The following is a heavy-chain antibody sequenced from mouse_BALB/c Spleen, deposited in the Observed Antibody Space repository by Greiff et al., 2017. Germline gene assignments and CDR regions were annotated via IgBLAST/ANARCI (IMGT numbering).Heavy chain of an antibody. J-gene: IGHJ3*01. V-gene: IGHV5-6-5*01. CDR2: ISSGGST. CDR1: GFTFSSYA. CDR3: ARGKVLLRPAWFAY. Sequence: DVQLVESGGGLVKPGGFLKFSCAASGFTFSSYAMSWVRQTPEKRLEWVASISSGGSTYYTDSVKGRFTIFRDNARNILYLQMSSLRSEDTAMYYCARGKVLLRPAWFAYWGQGTLVTVSA. D-gene: IGHD1-2*01.